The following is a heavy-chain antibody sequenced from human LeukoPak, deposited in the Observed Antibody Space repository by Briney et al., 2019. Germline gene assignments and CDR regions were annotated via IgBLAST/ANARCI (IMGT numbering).Heavy chain of an antibody. Sequence: SETLSLTCSVSDGSINSYYWNWIRRPPGKGLEWIGYIYYNGNTNYSPSLKSRVTMSVDTSKNLFSLKVSSVTAADTAVYYCARGRSNYYGMDVWGQGTTVTVSS. J-gene: IGHJ6*02. CDR2: IYYNGNT. CDR1: DGSINSYY. V-gene: IGHV4-59*01. D-gene: IGHD1-26*01. CDR3: ARGRSNYYGMDV.